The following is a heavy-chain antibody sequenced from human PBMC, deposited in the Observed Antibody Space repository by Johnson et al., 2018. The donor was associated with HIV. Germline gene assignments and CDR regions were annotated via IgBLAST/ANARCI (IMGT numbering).Heavy chain of an antibody. J-gene: IGHJ3*02. CDR2: IKQDGSEK. CDR1: GFTFSSYW. CDR3: ARDGESHQLPLGDAFDI. Sequence: VQLVESGGGVVRPGGSLRLSCAASGFTFSSYWMSWVRQAPGKGLEWVANIKQDGSEKFYVDSVKGRFTISRDNAENSLYLQMNSLRAEDTALYYCARDGESHQLPLGDAFDIWGQGTMVTVSS. D-gene: IGHD1-1*01. V-gene: IGHV3-7*05.